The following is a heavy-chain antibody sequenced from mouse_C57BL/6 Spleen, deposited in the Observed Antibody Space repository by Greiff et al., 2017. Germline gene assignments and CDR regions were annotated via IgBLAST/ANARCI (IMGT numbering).Heavy chain of an antibody. V-gene: IGHV1-42*01. CDR1: GYSFTGYY. CDR2: INPSTGGT. Sequence: EVKLMESGPELVKPGASVKISCKASGYSFTGYYMNWVKQSPGKSLEWIGEINPSTGGTTYNQKFKAKATLTVDKSSSTAYMQLKSLTSEDSAVYYCARKDDGAWFAYWGQGTLVTVSA. CDR3: ARKDDGAWFAY. J-gene: IGHJ3*01. D-gene: IGHD1-2*01.